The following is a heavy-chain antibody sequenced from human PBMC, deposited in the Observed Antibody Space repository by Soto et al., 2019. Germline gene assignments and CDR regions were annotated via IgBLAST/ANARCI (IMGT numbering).Heavy chain of an antibody. J-gene: IGHJ4*02. CDR1: GFTFSSYG. Sequence: PGGSLRLSCAASGFTFSSYGRHWVRQAPGKGLEWVAVIWYDGSNKYYADSVKGRFTISRDNSKNTLYLQMNSLRAEDTAVYYCARDTNCGGDCYTYYFDYWGQGTLVTVYS. CDR2: IWYDGSNK. CDR3: ARDTNCGGDCYTYYFDY. V-gene: IGHV3-33*01. D-gene: IGHD2-21*02.